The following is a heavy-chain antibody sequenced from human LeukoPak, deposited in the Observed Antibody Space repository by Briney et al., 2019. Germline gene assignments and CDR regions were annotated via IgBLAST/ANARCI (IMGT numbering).Heavy chain of an antibody. CDR1: GGSISSGDYY. D-gene: IGHD2/OR15-2a*01. CDR2: IYYNGST. Sequence: SETLSLTCTVSGGSISSGDYYWSWSRQPPGKGLEWIGYIYYNGSTYYNPSLKSRVTISVDTSKNQFSLKLSSVTAADTAVYYCAREGFLLNWFDPWGQGTLVTVSS. CDR3: AREGFLLNWFDP. V-gene: IGHV4-30-4*08. J-gene: IGHJ5*02.